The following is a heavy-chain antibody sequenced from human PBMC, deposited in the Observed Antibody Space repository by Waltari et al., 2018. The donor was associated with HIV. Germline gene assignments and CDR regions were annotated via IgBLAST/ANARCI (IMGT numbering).Heavy chain of an antibody. CDR3: ASYKGYSYGHVDY. J-gene: IGHJ4*02. CDR1: GGSIRSSSYY. V-gene: IGHV4-39*01. D-gene: IGHD5-18*01. Sequence: QLQLQESGPGLVKPSETLSLTCTVSGGSIRSSSYYWGWIRQPPGKGLEWIGSIYYSGSTYYNPSLKSRVTISVDTSKNQFSLELSSVTAADTAVYYCASYKGYSYGHVDYWGQGTLVTVSS. CDR2: IYYSGST.